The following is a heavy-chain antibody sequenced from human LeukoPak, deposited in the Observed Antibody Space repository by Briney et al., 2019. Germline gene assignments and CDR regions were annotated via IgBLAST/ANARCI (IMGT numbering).Heavy chain of an antibody. D-gene: IGHD3-10*01. CDR1: GFTFSNYA. Sequence: GGSLRLSCAASGFTFSNYAMGWVRQAPGKGLEWVSAISGSGDNTYYADSVKGRFTVSRDNSKNTLYVQMKSLRAEDTASYYCARGGVGYKNDYWGQGTLVIVSS. J-gene: IGHJ4*02. V-gene: IGHV3-23*01. CDR3: ARGGVGYKNDY. CDR2: ISGSGDNT.